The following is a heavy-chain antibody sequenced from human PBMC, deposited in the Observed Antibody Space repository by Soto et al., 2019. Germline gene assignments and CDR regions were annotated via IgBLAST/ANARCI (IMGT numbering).Heavy chain of an antibody. V-gene: IGHV1-2*04. CDR2: INPRNGDT. CDR3: ARVTIRTGGRGFHI. D-gene: IGHD2-15*01. J-gene: IGHJ3*02. CDR1: GYTFSDSY. Sequence: GASVKVSCKASGYTFSDSYMHWVRQAPGQGLEWMGWINPRNGDTEYSRKFQGSVTMTRDTSISTVYMELSGLTSDDTAVYYCARVTIRTGGRGFHIWGQGSMVTVSS.